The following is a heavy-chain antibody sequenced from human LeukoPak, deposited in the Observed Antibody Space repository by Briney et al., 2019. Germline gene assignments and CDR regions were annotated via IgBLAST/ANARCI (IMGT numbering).Heavy chain of an antibody. J-gene: IGHJ6*03. CDR1: GGSISTYY. CDR2: IYISGNT. V-gene: IGHV4-4*09. CDR3: ARHRDYDILTGYYMDV. Sequence: SETLSLTCTVSGGSISTYYWSWIRQPPGQGLEWIGYIYISGNTDYNPSLKSRVTISLDTSKNQFSLKLSSATAADTAVYYCARHRDYDILTGYYMDVWGKGTTVTVSS. D-gene: IGHD3-9*01.